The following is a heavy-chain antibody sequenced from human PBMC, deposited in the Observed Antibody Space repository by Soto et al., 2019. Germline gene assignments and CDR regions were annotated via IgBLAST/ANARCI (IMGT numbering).Heavy chain of an antibody. J-gene: IGHJ2*01. CDR2: IWYDGGNK. V-gene: IGHV3-33*01. Sequence: QVHLVESGGGVVQPGRSLRLSCAASGFTFSSYGMHWVRQAPGKGLEWVAVIWYDGGNKNYADSVKGRFTISRDNSKNTLYLQMNSLRAEDTAVYYCARDRRLGPDWYFDLWGRGTLVTVSS. D-gene: IGHD6-6*01. CDR3: ARDRRLGPDWYFDL. CDR1: GFTFSSYG.